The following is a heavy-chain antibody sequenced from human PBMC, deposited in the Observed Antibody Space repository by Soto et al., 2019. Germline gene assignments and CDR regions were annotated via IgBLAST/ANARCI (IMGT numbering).Heavy chain of an antibody. J-gene: IGHJ4*02. CDR2: IWYDGNNK. V-gene: IGHV3-33*01. CDR3: ARGLHSLFDY. Sequence: ESGGGVVQPGGSLRLTCAAPAFTFGNYGMHWVRQAPGKGLEWVAVIWYDGNNKYYADSEKGRFTISRDNSNNTLYVQMTSLRAEDTAVYYCARGLHSLFDYWGQGTLVTVSS. D-gene: IGHD2-21*01. CDR1: AFTFGNYG.